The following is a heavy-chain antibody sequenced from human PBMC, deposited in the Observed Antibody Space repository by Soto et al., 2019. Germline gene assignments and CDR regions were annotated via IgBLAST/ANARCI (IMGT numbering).Heavy chain of an antibody. CDR1: GYTFTSYG. V-gene: IGHV1-18*01. D-gene: IGHD6-13*01. J-gene: IGHJ4*02. CDR3: AARIAAAGTLDY. CDR2: ISAYNGNT. Sequence: QVQLVQSGAEVKKPGASVKVSCKASGYTFTSYGISWVRQAPGQGLEWMGWISAYNGNTNYAQKLQGRVTMTTDTSTITAYMELRSLGSDDTAVDYCAARIAAAGTLDYWGQGTLVTVSS.